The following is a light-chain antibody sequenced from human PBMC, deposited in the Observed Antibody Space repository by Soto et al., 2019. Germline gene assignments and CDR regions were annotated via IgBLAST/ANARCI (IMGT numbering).Light chain of an antibody. V-gene: IGLV2-14*01. CDR3: SSYTSSSNYV. CDR1: SSDVGGYNY. CDR2: DVR. J-gene: IGLJ1*01. Sequence: QSVLAQPASVSGSPGQSITISCTGTSSDVGGYNYVSWYQQHPGKAPKLMIYDVRNRPSGVSNRFSGSKSGNTASLTISGLQAEDEADYYCSSYTSSSNYVFGTGTKVTVL.